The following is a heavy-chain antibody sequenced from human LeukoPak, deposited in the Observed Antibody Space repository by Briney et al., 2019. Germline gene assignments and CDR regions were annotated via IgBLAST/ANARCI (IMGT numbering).Heavy chain of an antibody. CDR2: INHSGST. Sequence: PSETLSLTCTVSGGSISSSSYYWGWIRQPPGKGLEWIGEINHSGSTNYNPSLKSRVTISVDTSKNQFSLKLSSVTAADTAVYYCARGLLSYYYYYGMDVWGQGTTVTVSS. D-gene: IGHD2/OR15-2a*01. J-gene: IGHJ6*02. CDR1: GGSISSSSYY. CDR3: ARGLLSYYYYYGMDV. V-gene: IGHV4-39*07.